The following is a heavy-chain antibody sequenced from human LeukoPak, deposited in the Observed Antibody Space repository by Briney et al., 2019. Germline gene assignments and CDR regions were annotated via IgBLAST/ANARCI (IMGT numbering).Heavy chain of an antibody. CDR1: GFTFSSYA. D-gene: IGHD2-21*02. CDR2: ISGSGGST. CDR3: AKDLGVVTAILSVID. J-gene: IGHJ4*02. V-gene: IGHV3-23*01. Sequence: GGSLRLSCAASGFTFSSYAMSWVRQAPGKGLEWVSAISGSGGSTYYADSVKGRFTISRDNSMNTLYLQMNSLRAEDTAVYYCAKDLGVVTAILSVIDWGQGTLVPVSS.